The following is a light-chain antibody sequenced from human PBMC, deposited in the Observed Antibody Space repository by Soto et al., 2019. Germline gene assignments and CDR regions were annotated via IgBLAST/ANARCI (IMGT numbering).Light chain of an antibody. CDR1: SSDVGGYNY. J-gene: IGLJ2*01. V-gene: IGLV2-14*01. CDR2: DVS. Sequence: QSALAQPASVSGSPGQSITIYCTGTSSDVGGYNYVSWYQQHPDKAPKLIIYDVSNRPSGVSHRFSASKSGNTASLTISGLQAEDEADYYCSSYASGSTVIFGGGTKLTVL. CDR3: SSYASGSTVI.